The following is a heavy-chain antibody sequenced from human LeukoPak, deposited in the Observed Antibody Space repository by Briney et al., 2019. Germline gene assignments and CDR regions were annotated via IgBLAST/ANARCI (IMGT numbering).Heavy chain of an antibody. D-gene: IGHD2-15*01. Sequence: PGRSLRLSCVASGFTFSSYGMHWVRQAPGKGLEWVAVISYDGSNKYYADSVKGRFTISRDNSKNTLYLQMNSLRAEDTSVYYCAKDWGYCSGGNCVAGNYWGQGTLVTVSS. CDR1: GFTFSSYG. V-gene: IGHV3-30*18. J-gene: IGHJ4*02. CDR3: AKDWGYCSGGNCVAGNY. CDR2: ISYDGSNK.